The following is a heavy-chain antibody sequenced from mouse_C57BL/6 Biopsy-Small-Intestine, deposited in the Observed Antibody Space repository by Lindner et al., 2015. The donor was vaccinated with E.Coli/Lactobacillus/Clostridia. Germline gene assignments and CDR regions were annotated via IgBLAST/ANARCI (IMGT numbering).Heavy chain of an antibody. Sequence: SVKVSCKASGGTFRNSVINWVRQAPGQGLEWMGGIILKSGTTNYAQKFQGRVTITADESTSTAYMELSSLRSEDTAVYYCARDYYRDGYNYFDYWGQGTLVTVSS. D-gene: IGHD2-12*01. CDR2: IILKSGTT. V-gene: IGHV1-81*01. CDR1: GGTFRNSV. CDR3: ARDYYRDGYNYFDY. J-gene: IGHJ2*01.